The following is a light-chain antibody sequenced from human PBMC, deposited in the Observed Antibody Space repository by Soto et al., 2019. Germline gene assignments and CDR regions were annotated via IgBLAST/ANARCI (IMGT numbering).Light chain of an antibody. CDR1: QSITTW. CDR2: DAS. Sequence: DIQMTQSPSTLSASVGDRVTITCRASQSITTWLAWYQQKPGKAPKLLIYDASSLESGVPLRFSGSGSGTEFTLTISSLQPDDSETYYCQRYDSHSRTFGKGTKVDIX. V-gene: IGKV1-5*01. CDR3: QRYDSHSRT. J-gene: IGKJ1*01.